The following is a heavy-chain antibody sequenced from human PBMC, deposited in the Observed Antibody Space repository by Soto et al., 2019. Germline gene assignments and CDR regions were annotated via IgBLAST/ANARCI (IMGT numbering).Heavy chain of an antibody. Sequence: GGSLRLSCAASGFTFSSYGMHWVRQAPGKGLEWVAVIWYDGSNKYYADSVKGRFTISRDNSKNTLYLQMNSLRAEDTAVYYCARDRDDYGAPYYSDYWGQGTLVTVSS. D-gene: IGHD4-17*01. V-gene: IGHV3-33*01. CDR2: IWYDGSNK. J-gene: IGHJ4*02. CDR3: ARDRDDYGAPYYSDY. CDR1: GFTFSSYG.